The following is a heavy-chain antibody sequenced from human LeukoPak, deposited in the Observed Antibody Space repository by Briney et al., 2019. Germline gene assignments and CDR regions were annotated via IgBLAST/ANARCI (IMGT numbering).Heavy chain of an antibody. CDR1: GLSFRSYG. Sequence: GGSLRLSCAASGLSFRSYGMSWVRQAPGQGLEWVSSISGNGASIYYADSVKGRFTSSRDNSKNTLYLQMNSLRAEDTAVYYCARDLGIATDYWGQGTLVTVSS. J-gene: IGHJ4*02. CDR2: ISGNGASI. CDR3: ARDLGIATDY. D-gene: IGHD6-13*01. V-gene: IGHV3-23*01.